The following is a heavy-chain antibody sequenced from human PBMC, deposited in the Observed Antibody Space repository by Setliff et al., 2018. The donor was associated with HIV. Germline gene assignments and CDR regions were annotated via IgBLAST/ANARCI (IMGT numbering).Heavy chain of an antibody. J-gene: IGHJ4*02. V-gene: IGHV7-4-1*02. CDR3: TREVLRFDY. Sequence: GASVKVSCKASGYTFTSYAMHWVRQAPGQRLEWMGWINTDTGSPTYAQGVTGHFVFSLDTSVSTAYLQISSLQAEDTAVYYCTREVLRFDYWGQGTLVTVSS. D-gene: IGHD4-17*01. CDR1: GYTFTSYA. CDR2: INTDTGSP.